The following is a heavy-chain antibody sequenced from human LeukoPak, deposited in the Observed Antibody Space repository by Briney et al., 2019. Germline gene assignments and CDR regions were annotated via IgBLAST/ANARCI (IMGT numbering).Heavy chain of an antibody. CDR1: GGSIGRGGYY. D-gene: IGHD3-10*01. CDR3: TRAGPHYGSGTDYAFYGFDP. V-gene: IGHV4-31*03. CDR2: IYYTGTT. J-gene: IGHJ5*02. Sequence: PSETLSLTCSVPGGSIGRGGYYWTWIRQHPGKGLEWIGYIYYTGTTYYNPSLKSRVAISMDASKKQFSLTLSGVTAADTAVYYCTRAGPHYGSGTDYAFYGFDPWGQGTLVTVSS.